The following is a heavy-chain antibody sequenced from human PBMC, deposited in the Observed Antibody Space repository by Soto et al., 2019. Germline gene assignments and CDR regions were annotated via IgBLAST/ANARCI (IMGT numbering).Heavy chain of an antibody. CDR3: ARGNDWKSSTFDI. D-gene: IGHD2-21*01. Sequence: QVQLQESGPGLVKPLETVSLTCTVSGDSLIDYYWNWIRQPPGKGLEWIGYVYYSGSTNYNPSLKSRVTISVARSKNKFSLKLSSVTAADTAVYYCARGNDWKSSTFDIWGHGTMVSVSS. J-gene: IGHJ3*02. V-gene: IGHV4-59*01. CDR2: VYYSGST. CDR1: GDSLIDYY.